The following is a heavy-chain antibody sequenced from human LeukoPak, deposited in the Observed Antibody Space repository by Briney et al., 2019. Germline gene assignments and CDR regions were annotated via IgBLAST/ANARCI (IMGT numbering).Heavy chain of an antibody. Sequence: GASVKVSCKASGYTLTSYDINWVRQATGQGLEWMGWMNPNSGNTGYAQKFQGRVTMTRNTSISTAYMELSSLRSEDTAVYYCARGSLYYYDSSGYVPFDYWGQGTLVTVSS. CDR1: GYTLTSYD. V-gene: IGHV1-8*01. CDR2: MNPNSGNT. D-gene: IGHD3-22*01. CDR3: ARGSLYYYDSSGYVPFDY. J-gene: IGHJ4*02.